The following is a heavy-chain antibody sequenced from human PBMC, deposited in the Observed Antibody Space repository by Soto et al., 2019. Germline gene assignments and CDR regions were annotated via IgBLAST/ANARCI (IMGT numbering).Heavy chain of an antibody. D-gene: IGHD7-27*01. V-gene: IGHV4-34*01. CDR3: ARGWGRIFDF. Sequence: QVQLQQWGAGLLKPSETLSLTCTVYGGSFSGYYWSWIRQPPGKGLEWIGEINHSGSPNYNPSLRSRVTISVDTSKNQVSLKLSSVTAADTAVYYCARGWGRIFDFWGQGTLVTVSS. CDR2: INHSGSP. J-gene: IGHJ4*02. CDR1: GGSFSGYY.